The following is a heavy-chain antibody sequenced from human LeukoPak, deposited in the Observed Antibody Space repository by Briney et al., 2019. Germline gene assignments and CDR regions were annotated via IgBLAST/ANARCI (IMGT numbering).Heavy chain of an antibody. V-gene: IGHV1-2*02. Sequence: ASVKVSCKASEYTFTGYYMHWVRQAPGQGLEWMGWINPNSGGTNYAQRFQGRVTMTRDTSISTAYMELSRLRSDDTAVYYCAREGGDCSSTSCYSWFDPWGQGTLVTVSS. J-gene: IGHJ5*02. CDR1: EYTFTGYY. CDR3: AREGGDCSSTSCYSWFDP. D-gene: IGHD2-2*02. CDR2: INPNSGGT.